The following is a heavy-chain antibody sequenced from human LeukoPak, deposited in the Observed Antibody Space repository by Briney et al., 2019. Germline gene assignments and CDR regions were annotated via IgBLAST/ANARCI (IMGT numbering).Heavy chain of an antibody. Sequence: ASVKVSCKASGYTFTSSAMKWVRQAPGQGLEWMGWINTNTGNPTYAQGFTGRFVFSLDTSFSAAYLQISRLKAEDTAVYYCARVSGGANGVFWGQGTLVTVSS. V-gene: IGHV7-4-1*02. CDR1: GYTFTSSA. D-gene: IGHD3-16*01. J-gene: IGHJ4*02. CDR2: INTNTGNP. CDR3: ARVSGGANGVF.